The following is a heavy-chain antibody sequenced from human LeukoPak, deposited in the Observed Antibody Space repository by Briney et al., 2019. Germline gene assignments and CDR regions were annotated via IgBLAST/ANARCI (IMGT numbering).Heavy chain of an antibody. CDR2: IKKDGSEK. D-gene: IGHD6-13*01. CDR3: ARDRGYVDY. Sequence: PGGSLRLSCVASGFTFSNAWMSWVRQAPGKGLEWVANIKKDGSEKYSVDSVKGRFTISRDNAKNSLFLQMNSLRAEDTAVYYCARDRGYVDYWGQGTLVTVSS. J-gene: IGHJ4*02. V-gene: IGHV3-7*01. CDR1: GFTFSNAW.